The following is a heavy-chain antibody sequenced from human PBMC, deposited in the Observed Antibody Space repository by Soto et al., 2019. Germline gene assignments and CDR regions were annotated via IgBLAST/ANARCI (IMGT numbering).Heavy chain of an antibody. CDR1: GFTFSSYA. D-gene: IGHD2-2*01. CDR3: ARDLGRIVVPAAMPSGY. V-gene: IGHV3-30-3*01. CDR2: ISYDGSNK. Sequence: GGSLRLSCAASGFTFSSYAMHWVRQAPGKGLEWVAVISYDGSNKYYADSVKGRFTISRDNSKNTLYLQMNSLRAEDTAVYYCARDLGRIVVPAAMPSGYWGQGTLVTVSS. J-gene: IGHJ4*02.